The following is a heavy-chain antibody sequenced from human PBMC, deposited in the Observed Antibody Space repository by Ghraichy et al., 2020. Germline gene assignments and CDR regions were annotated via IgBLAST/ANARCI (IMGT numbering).Heavy chain of an antibody. Sequence: GGSLRLSCAASGFTFDDYAMHWVRQAPGKGLEWVSGISWNSGSIGYADSVKGRFTISRDNAKNSLYLQMNSLRAEDTALYYCAKDSGYYDSSGYEGYYGMDVWGQGTTVTVSS. D-gene: IGHD3-22*01. J-gene: IGHJ6*02. CDR1: GFTFDDYA. CDR3: AKDSGYYDSSGYEGYYGMDV. CDR2: ISWNSGSI. V-gene: IGHV3-9*01.